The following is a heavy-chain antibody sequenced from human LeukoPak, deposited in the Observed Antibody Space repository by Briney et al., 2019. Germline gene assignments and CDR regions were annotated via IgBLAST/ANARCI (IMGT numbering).Heavy chain of an antibody. Sequence: GGSLRLSCVASGFTFSSYWMHWVRQDPRKGLVWVSRISGDGRNINYADSVRGRFTISRDNAKNTLYLQMNTLRAEGMALYYCAKDMGHIGDSGISDWGQGTLVTVSS. CDR3: AKDMGHIGDSGISD. CDR2: ISGDGRNI. CDR1: GFTFSSYW. J-gene: IGHJ4*02. D-gene: IGHD1-26*01. V-gene: IGHV3-74*01.